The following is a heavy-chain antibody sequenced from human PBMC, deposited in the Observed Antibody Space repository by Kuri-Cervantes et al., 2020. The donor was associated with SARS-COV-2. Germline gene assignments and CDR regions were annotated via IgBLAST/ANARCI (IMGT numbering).Heavy chain of an antibody. V-gene: IGHV4-38-2*01. D-gene: IGHD3-22*01. CDR2: IYHSGST. Sequence: SETLSLTCAVSGYSISSGYYWGWIRQPPGKGLEWIGSIYHSGSTYYNPSLKSRVTISVDTSKNQFSLKLSSVTAADTAVYYCARLTTGNYYDSSGYYPRGYFDYWGQGALVTVSS. CDR3: ARLTTGNYYDSSGYYPRGYFDY. J-gene: IGHJ4*02. CDR1: GYSISSGYY.